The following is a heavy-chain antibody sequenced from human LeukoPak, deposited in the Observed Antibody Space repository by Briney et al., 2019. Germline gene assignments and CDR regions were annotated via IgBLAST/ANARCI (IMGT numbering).Heavy chain of an antibody. CDR3: AGRDILTGYPGYAFDI. D-gene: IGHD3-9*01. CDR2: IYYSGST. Sequence: SETLSLTCTVSGGSISSYYWSWIRQPPGKGLEWIGYIYYSGSTNYNPSLKSRVTISVDTSKNQFSLKLSSVTAADTAVYYCAGRDILTGYPGYAFDIWGQGTMVTVSS. J-gene: IGHJ3*02. CDR1: GGSISSYY. V-gene: IGHV4-59*01.